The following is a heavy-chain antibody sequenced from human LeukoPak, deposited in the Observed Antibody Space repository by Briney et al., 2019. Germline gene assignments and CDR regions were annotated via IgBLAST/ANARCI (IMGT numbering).Heavy chain of an antibody. CDR2: ISSSGSTM. V-gene: IGHV3-11*01. CDR1: GFIFSDYY. CDR3: ARDPGSGYEEHFDY. D-gene: IGHD5-12*01. Sequence: PGGSLRLSCAASGFIFSDYYMSWIRQAPGKGLEWVSYISSSGSTMYYTDSVKGRFTISRDNAKDSLYLQMDSLRAEDTAVYYCARDPGSGYEEHFDYWGQGTLVTVSS. J-gene: IGHJ4*02.